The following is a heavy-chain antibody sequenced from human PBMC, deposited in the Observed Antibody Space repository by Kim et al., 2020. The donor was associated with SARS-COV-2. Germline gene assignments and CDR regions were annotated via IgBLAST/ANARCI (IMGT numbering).Heavy chain of an antibody. CDR3: ARHFYSSSWANWFDP. J-gene: IGHJ5*02. V-gene: IGHV4-39*01. Sequence: PALKSRVTISVDTSKNQFSLKLSSVTAADAAVYDCARHFYSSSWANWFDPWGQGTLVTVSS. D-gene: IGHD6-13*01.